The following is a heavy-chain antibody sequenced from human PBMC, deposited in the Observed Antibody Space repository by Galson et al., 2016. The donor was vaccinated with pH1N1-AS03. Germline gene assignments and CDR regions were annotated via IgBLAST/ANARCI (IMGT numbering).Heavy chain of an antibody. D-gene: IGHD2-2*01. CDR1: GFTFSSYA. V-gene: IGHV3-30*04. CDR2: ISYDGSNK. Sequence: SLRLSCAASGFTFSSYAMHWVRQAPGKGLEWEAVISYDGSNKYYADSVKGRFTISRDNSKNTLYLQMNSLRAEDTAVYYCARGGVCSSTSCFAQHFDYWGQGTLVTVSS. CDR3: ARGGVCSSTSCFAQHFDY. J-gene: IGHJ4*02.